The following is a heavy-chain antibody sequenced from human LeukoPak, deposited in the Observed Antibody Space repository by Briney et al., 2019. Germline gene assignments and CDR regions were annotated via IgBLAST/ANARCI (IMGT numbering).Heavy chain of an antibody. V-gene: IGHV4-4*02. J-gene: IGHJ4*02. CDR3: ARESWSYASKFHY. Sequence: SGTLSLTCAVSGDSISSNYWWSWVRQSPGKGLEWIGEILQSGSTNYNPSLRSRVTISIDKCKNQFSLNLSSVTAADTAVYYCARESWSYASKFHYWGQGTLVTVSS. CDR2: ILQSGST. D-gene: IGHD3-16*01. CDR1: GDSISSNYW.